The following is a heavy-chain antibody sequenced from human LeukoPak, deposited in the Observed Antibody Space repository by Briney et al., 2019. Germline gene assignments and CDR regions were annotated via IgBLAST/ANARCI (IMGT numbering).Heavy chain of an antibody. CDR2: IKHDARDK. D-gene: IGHD2/OR15-2a*01. CDR3: ARTSKYSFDI. J-gene: IGHJ3*02. CDR1: GFTFSDYR. Sequence: RGTLRLSCVASGFTFSDYRMSWVRQAPGKGLEWVAHIKHDARDKYYVDSVKGRFTISRDNAKNSLYLPMNSLRAEDTAVYYCARTSKYSFDIWGQGTMVTVSS. V-gene: IGHV3-7*04.